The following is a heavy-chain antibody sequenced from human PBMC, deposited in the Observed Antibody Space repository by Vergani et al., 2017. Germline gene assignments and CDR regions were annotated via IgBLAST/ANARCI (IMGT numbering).Heavy chain of an antibody. CDR2: IKSKTDGGTT. CDR3: TTDLNYGERVDY. D-gene: IGHD4-17*01. Sequence: EVQLVESGGGLVKPGGSLRLSCAASGFTFSNAWMSWVRQAPGKGLEWVGRIKSKTDGGTTDYAAPVKGRFTISRDDSKNTLYLQMNSLKTEDTAVYYCTTDLNYGERVDYWGQGTLVTVSS. CDR1: GFTFSNAW. J-gene: IGHJ4*02. V-gene: IGHV3-15*01.